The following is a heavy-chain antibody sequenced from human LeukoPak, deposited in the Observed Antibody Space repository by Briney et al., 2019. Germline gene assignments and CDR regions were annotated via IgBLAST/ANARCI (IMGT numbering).Heavy chain of an antibody. J-gene: IGHJ4*02. CDR1: GFTFDDYA. Sequence: PGGSLRLSCAASGFTFDDYAMPWVRHAPGKGLEWVSGISWNSGSIGYADSVKGRFTISRDNAKNSLYLQMNSLRAEDTALYYCAKVGSYRYFYFDYWGQGTLVTVSS. D-gene: IGHD3-16*02. V-gene: IGHV3-9*01. CDR2: ISWNSGSI. CDR3: AKVGSYRYFYFDY.